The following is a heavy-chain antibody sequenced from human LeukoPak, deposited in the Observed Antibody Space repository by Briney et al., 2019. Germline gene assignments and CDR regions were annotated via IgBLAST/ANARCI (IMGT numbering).Heavy chain of an antibody. D-gene: IGHD2-2*03. CDR1: GGSISSYY. V-gene: IGHV4-59*01. J-gene: IGHJ5*02. Sequence: SETLSLTCTVSGGSISSYYWSWVRQPPGKGLEWIGYIYYSGSTNYNPSLKSRVTISVDTSKNQFSLKLSSVTAADTAVYYCARHRGYCSSTSCYLIWFDPWGQGTLVTVSS. CDR2: IYYSGST. CDR3: ARHRGYCSSTSCYLIWFDP.